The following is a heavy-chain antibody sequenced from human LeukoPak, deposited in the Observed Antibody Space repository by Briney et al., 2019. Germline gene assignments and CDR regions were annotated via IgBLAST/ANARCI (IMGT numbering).Heavy chain of an antibody. Sequence: GGSLRLSCAASGSTFSSYAMQWVRQAPGKGLEYVSVISGNGGSTYYANSVKGRFTISRDNSKNTLYLQMGSLRAEDMAVYYCARTMDYRTLDYWGQGTLVTVSS. V-gene: IGHV3-64*01. D-gene: IGHD4-11*01. CDR3: ARTMDYRTLDY. J-gene: IGHJ4*02. CDR2: ISGNGGST. CDR1: GSTFSSYA.